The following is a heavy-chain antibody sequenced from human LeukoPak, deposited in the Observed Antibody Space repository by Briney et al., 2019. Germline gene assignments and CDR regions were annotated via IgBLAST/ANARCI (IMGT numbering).Heavy chain of an antibody. CDR1: GFTFSSYA. Sequence: GGSLRLSCTAFGFTFSSYAMSWVRQAPGKGLEWVSAISGSGGSTYYADSVKGRFTISRDNSKNTLYLQMNSLRAEDTAVYYCAKAPTQYCSSTSCYAYFDYWGQGTLVTVSS. J-gene: IGHJ4*02. CDR3: AKAPTQYCSSTSCYAYFDY. V-gene: IGHV3-23*01. D-gene: IGHD2-2*01. CDR2: ISGSGGST.